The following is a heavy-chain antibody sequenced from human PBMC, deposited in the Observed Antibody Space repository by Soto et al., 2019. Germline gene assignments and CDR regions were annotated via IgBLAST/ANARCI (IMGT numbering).Heavy chain of an antibody. V-gene: IGHV2-26*01. CDR1: GFSLSNARMG. D-gene: IGHD2-15*01. J-gene: IGHJ6*02. CDR3: ARIRRYCSGGSCYSPYYYYGMDV. Sequence: SGPYAGEPTETLTLTCTVSGFSLSNARMGVSWIRQPPGKALEWLAHIFSNDEKSYSTSLKSRLTISKDTSKSQVVLTMTNMDPVDTATYYCARIRRYCSGGSCYSPYYYYGMDVWGQGTTVTVSS. CDR2: IFSNDEK.